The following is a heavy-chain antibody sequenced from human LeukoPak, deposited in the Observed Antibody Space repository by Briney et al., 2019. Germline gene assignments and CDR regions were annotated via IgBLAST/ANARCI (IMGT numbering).Heavy chain of an antibody. Sequence: SETLSLTCAVYGGSLSGYYWSWIRQPAGKGLEWIGEINHSGSTSYNSSLKSRVTISVTTSRNQFSLRLTSVTAADTGVYYCARGRMVRGVPSPFGYWGQGTLVTVSS. J-gene: IGHJ4*02. CDR2: INHSGST. D-gene: IGHD3-10*01. CDR3: ARGRMVRGVPSPFGY. V-gene: IGHV4-34*01. CDR1: GGSLSGYY.